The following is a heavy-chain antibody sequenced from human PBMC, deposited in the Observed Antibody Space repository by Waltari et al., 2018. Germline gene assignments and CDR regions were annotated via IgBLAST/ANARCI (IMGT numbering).Heavy chain of an antibody. CDR3: ARDGQRGVISLTPLYDP. CDR1: GYTFTSYG. D-gene: IGHD3-10*01. J-gene: IGHJ5*02. V-gene: IGHV1-18*01. Sequence: QVQLVQSGAEVKKPGASVKVSCKASGYTFTSYGISWVRQAPGQGLEWMGWISAYNGNPNHAQKLQGRVTMTTDTSTSTAYMERRSLRSDDTAVYYCARDGQRGVISLTPLYDPWGQGTLVTVSS. CDR2: ISAYNGNP.